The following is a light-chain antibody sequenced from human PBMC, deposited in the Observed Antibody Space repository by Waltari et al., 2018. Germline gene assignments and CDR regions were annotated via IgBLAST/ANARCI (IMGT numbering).Light chain of an antibody. V-gene: IGKV3-11*01. J-gene: IGKJ4*01. Sequence: IVLTQSPAILPLYPGERPSLSCRASQSVTNYLAWYQQKPGQAPRLLIYDTSNRATGIPARFSGSGFGTDFTLTSSSLEPEDFAIYYCQQRRDWPLTFGGGTKVEIK. CDR2: DTS. CDR3: QQRRDWPLT. CDR1: QSVTNY.